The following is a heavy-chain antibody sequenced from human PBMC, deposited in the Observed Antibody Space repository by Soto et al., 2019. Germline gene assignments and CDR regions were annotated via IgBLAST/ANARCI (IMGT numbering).Heavy chain of an antibody. D-gene: IGHD3-3*01. CDR2: IKQDGSEK. J-gene: IGHJ4*02. CDR1: GFTFSSYW. Sequence: GGSLRLSCAASGFTFSSYWMNWVRQAPGKGLEWVANIKQDGSEKYYVDSVKGRFTISRDNAKNSLYLQMNSLRAEDTAVYYCARAFYDFWSGPFDYWGQGTLVTVSS. V-gene: IGHV3-7*01. CDR3: ARAFYDFWSGPFDY.